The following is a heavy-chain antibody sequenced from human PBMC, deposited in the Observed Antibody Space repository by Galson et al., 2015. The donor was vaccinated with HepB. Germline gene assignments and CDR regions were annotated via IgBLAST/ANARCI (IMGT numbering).Heavy chain of an antibody. CDR2: INPNGGGT. Sequence: SVKVSCKASGYTFTGYYMHWVRQAPGQGLEWMGRINPNGGGTDYAQKFQGRVTMTRDTSINTAYMELSRLRSDDTVVYYCARGGFYDSRGYEFDYWGQGTLVTVSS. D-gene: IGHD3-22*01. V-gene: IGHV1-2*05. CDR3: ARGGFYDSRGYEFDY. CDR1: GYTFTGYY. J-gene: IGHJ4*02.